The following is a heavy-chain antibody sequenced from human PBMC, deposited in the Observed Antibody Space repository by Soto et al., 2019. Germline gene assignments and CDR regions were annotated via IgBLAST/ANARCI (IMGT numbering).Heavy chain of an antibody. CDR2: ISHDGNNK. D-gene: IGHD3-9*01. J-gene: IGHJ4*02. CDR3: ARGDDILTGYQYYFDY. V-gene: IGHV3-30*03. Sequence: GGSLRLSCAASGLTFNNYGMHWVRQAPGKGLERVAVISHDGNNKYYADSVKGRFTISRDNSKNTLYLQMNSLRAEDTAVYYCARGDDILTGYQYYFDYWGQGTLVTVSS. CDR1: GLTFNNYG.